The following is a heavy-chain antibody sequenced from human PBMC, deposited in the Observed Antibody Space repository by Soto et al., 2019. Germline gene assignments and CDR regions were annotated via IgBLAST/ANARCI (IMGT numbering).Heavy chain of an antibody. D-gene: IGHD2-15*01. CDR2: IYYSGST. Sequence: SETLSLTCTVSGGSISSGGYYWSWIRQHPGKCLEWIGYIYYSGSTYYNPSLKSRVTISVDTSKNLFSLKLSSVTAADTAVYYCARDSAPDCSGGSCYFGYWGQGTLVTVSS. V-gene: IGHV4-31*03. CDR3: ARDSAPDCSGGSCYFGY. CDR1: GGSISSGGYY. J-gene: IGHJ4*02.